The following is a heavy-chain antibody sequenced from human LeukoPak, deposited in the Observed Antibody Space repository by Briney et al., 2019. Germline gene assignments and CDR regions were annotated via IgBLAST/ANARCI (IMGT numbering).Heavy chain of an antibody. CDR3: ARNGYYYDSSGYSAVDY. V-gene: IGHV1-2*06. J-gene: IGHJ4*02. CDR2: INPNSGGT. CDR1: GYTFTGYY. D-gene: IGHD3-22*01. Sequence: ASVKVSCKASGYTFTGYYMHWARQAPGQGLEWMGRINPNSGGTNYAQKFQGRVTMTRDTSISTAYMELSRLRSDDTAVYYCARNGYYYDSSGYSAVDYWGQGTLVTVSS.